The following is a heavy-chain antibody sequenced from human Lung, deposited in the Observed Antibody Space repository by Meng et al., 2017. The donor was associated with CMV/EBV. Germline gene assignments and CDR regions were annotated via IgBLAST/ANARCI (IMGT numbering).Heavy chain of an antibody. V-gene: IGHV3-53*03. D-gene: IGHD1-14*01. CDR3: ATQAPPGITDKDYFYYGVDV. CDR1: GFIVSSKY. CDR2: IYTGGSA. Sequence: SCAVPGFIVSSKYMTWVRQTPGKGLEWVSIIYTGGSASDADSVKGRFTISRDNSKSTLYLQMNSLRAEDTAMYCCATQAPPGITDKDYFYYGVDVWGQGTTVTVSS. J-gene: IGHJ6*02.